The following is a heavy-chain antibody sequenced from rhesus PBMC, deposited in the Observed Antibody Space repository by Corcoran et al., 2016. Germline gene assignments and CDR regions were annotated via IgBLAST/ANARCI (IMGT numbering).Heavy chain of an antibody. CDR3: AREAAGTVFDY. D-gene: IGHD5-24*01. V-gene: IGHV4S12*01. Sequence: QVQLQESGPGVVKPSETLSLTCAVSGGTISSGYYYWSWIGQPPGKGLEWIGGIYSNSENTNYNPSLKSRVTISKDTSKNQFSLKLSSVTATDTAVYYGAREAAGTVFDYWGQGVLVTVSS. CDR2: IYSNSENT. CDR1: GGTISSGYYY. J-gene: IGHJ4*01.